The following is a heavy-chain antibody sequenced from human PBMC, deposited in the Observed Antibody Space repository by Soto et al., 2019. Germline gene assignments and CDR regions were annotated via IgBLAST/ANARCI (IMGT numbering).Heavy chain of an antibody. CDR2: IIPIFGTA. CDR1: GGTFSSYA. V-gene: IGHV1-69*13. CDR3: ARGYDYVMTSGMDV. D-gene: IGHD5-12*01. J-gene: IGHJ6*02. Sequence: SVKVSCKASGGTFSSYAISWVRQAPGQGLEWMGGIIPIFGTANYAQKFQGRVTITADESTSTAYMELSSLRSEDTAVYYCARGYDYVMTSGMDVWGQGTTVTVSS.